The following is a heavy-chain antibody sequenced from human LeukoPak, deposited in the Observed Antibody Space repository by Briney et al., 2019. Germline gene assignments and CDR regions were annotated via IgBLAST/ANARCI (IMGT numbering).Heavy chain of an antibody. D-gene: IGHD1-26*01. CDR2: ISWNSGSI. CDR1: GFTFSSYA. Sequence: PGGSLRLSRAASGFTFSSYAMSWVRQAPGKGLEWVSGISWNSGSIGYADSVKGRFTISRDNAKNSLYLQMNSLRAEDTALYYCAKDIGALYSGTIKGYYYYGMDVWGQGTTVTVSS. V-gene: IGHV3-9*01. J-gene: IGHJ6*02. CDR3: AKDIGALYSGTIKGYYYYGMDV.